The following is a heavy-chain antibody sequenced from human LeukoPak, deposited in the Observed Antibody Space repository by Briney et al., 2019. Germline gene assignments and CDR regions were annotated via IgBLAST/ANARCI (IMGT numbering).Heavy chain of an antibody. D-gene: IGHD6-13*01. CDR1: RGTFSSYA. CDR3: ARDLGIAAENYYYYMDV. J-gene: IGHJ6*03. Sequence: SVKVSCKASRGTFSSYAISWVRQAPGQGLEWMGRIIPIFGTANYAQKFQGRVTITADESTSTAYMELSSLRSEDTAVYYCARDLGIAAENYYYYMDVWGKGTTVTVSS. V-gene: IGHV1-69*13. CDR2: IIPIFGTA.